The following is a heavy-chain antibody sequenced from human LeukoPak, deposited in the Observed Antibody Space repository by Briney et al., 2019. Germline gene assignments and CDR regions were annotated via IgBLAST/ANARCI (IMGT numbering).Heavy chain of an antibody. J-gene: IGHJ6*02. Sequence: GRSLRLSCAASGFTFSSYGMHWVRQAPGKGLEWVAVISYDGSNKYYADSVKGRFTISRDNSKNTLYLQMNSLRAEDTAVYYCATPLGPTPAGILGYYYYGMDVWDQGTTVTVS. D-gene: IGHD6-19*01. CDR1: GFTFSSYG. V-gene: IGHV3-30*03. CDR2: ISYDGSNK. CDR3: ATPLGPTPAGILGYYYYGMDV.